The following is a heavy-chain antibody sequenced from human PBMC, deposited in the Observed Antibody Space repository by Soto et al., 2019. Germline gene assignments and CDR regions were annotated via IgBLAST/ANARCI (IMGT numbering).Heavy chain of an antibody. CDR1: GGSISSNY. Sequence: SGTLSLTCTVSGGSISSNYWTWIRQPPGKGLEWIGYVYNSGSTNYNPSLKSRVTISEDTSKSQFSLKVNSMTAADTAVYYCARYRREAVAGYTLDNWGQGILVTVS. V-gene: IGHV4-59*01. CDR3: ARYRREAVAGYTLDN. D-gene: IGHD6-13*01. CDR2: VYNSGST. J-gene: IGHJ4*02.